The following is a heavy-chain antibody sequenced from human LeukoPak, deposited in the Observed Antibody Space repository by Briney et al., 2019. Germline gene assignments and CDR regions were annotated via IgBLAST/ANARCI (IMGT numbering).Heavy chain of an antibody. J-gene: IGHJ3*02. CDR1: GYTFTSYD. Sequence: GASVKVSCRASGYTFTSYDINWVRQATGQGREWMGWMNPNGRNTGYAQKFQGRVTMTSDTSISTAYMELSGLGSEDTAVYYCARGNYYGNSVYDAFDIWGQGTMVTVSS. V-gene: IGHV1-8*01. CDR2: MNPNGRNT. D-gene: IGHD3-22*01. CDR3: ARGNYYGNSVYDAFDI.